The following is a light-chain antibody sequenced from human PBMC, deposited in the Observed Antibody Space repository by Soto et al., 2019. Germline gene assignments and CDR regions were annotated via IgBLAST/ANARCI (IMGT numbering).Light chain of an antibody. CDR1: QSVLYSPNNKNY. V-gene: IGKV4-1*01. J-gene: IGKJ1*01. CDR3: HQYSSSLWT. Sequence: DIVMTQSPDSLAVSLGERATINCKSSQSVLYSPNNKNYLAWYQQKPRQPPKLLIYWASTRESGVPDRFSGSGSGTDFTLTISSLQAEDVAVYYCHQYSSSLWTFGQGTKVEIK. CDR2: WAS.